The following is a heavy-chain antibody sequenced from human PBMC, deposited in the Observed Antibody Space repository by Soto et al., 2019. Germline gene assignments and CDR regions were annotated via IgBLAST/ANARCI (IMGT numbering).Heavy chain of an antibody. CDR1: GFTFSSYA. CDR2: ISGSGGST. CDR3: AKAGGIAVTGSHLDD. Sequence: EVQLLESGGGSVQPGGSLRLSCATSGFTFSSYAMSWVRQAPGKGLEWVSAISGSGGSTNYADSAEGRFTSSRENSKNTIYLPMSSLRGEDTAVYYCAKAGGIAVTGSHLDDWGQGPLVTVSS. V-gene: IGHV3-23*01. J-gene: IGHJ4*02. D-gene: IGHD6-19*01.